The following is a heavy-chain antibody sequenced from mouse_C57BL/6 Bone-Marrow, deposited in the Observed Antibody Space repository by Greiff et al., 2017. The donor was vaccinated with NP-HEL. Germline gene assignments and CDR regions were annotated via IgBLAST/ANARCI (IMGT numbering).Heavy chain of an antibody. CDR1: GYTFTSYW. V-gene: IGHV1-64*01. Sequence: QVQLQQPGAELVKPGASVKLSCKASGYTFTSYWMHWVKQRPGQGLEWIGMIHPNSGSTNYNEKFKSKATLTVDKSSSTAYMQLSSLTSEDAAVYYCATKLRGAMDYWGQGTSVTVSS. J-gene: IGHJ4*01. CDR3: ATKLRGAMDY. D-gene: IGHD2-4*01. CDR2: IHPNSGST.